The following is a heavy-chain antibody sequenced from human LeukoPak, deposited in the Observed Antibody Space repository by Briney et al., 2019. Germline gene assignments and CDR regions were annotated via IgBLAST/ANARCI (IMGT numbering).Heavy chain of an antibody. Sequence: SETLSLTCAVYGGSFSGYYWSWIRQPPGKGLERIGEINHSGSTNYNQSLTSRVTISVDTSKNQFSLKLSSVTPADTAVYYCARDRKIEDSSGWYPAIDYWGQGTLVTVSS. CDR1: GGSFSGYY. CDR2: INHSGST. CDR3: ARDRKIEDSSGWYPAIDY. J-gene: IGHJ4*02. D-gene: IGHD6-19*01. V-gene: IGHV4-34*01.